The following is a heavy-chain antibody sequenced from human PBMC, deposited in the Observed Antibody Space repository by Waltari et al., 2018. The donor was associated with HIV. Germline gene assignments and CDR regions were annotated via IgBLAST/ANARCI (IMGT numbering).Heavy chain of an antibody. V-gene: IGHV3-15*06. Sequence: EVYLVESGGGLVEPGESLRLSCASSGFPSTNAWMNWVRRAPGKGLEWIGLIKSKSDGGTIHYATPVKGRFTISRDDSQSMFYLQMTSLTAEDTAVYYCLTHYYDRGFWGQGTLVTVSS. CDR3: LTHYYDRGF. CDR2: IKSKSDGGTI. J-gene: IGHJ4*02. D-gene: IGHD3-22*01. CDR1: GFPSTNAW.